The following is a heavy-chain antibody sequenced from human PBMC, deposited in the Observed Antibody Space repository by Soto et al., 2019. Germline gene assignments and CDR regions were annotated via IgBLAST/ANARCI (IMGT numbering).Heavy chain of an antibody. J-gene: IGHJ4*02. V-gene: IGHV3-49*03. Sequence: GGSLRLSCTGSGFSFGDYGMTWFRQAPGKGLEWVAFIRSKPRGGTTEYAASVKGRLTISRDDSKSTAYLQMNSLKTEDTAVYYCSRRRGGYDLYDWWGQGTQVTVSS. CDR3: SRRRGGYDLYDW. CDR2: IRSKPRGGTT. CDR1: GFSFGDYG. D-gene: IGHD5-12*01.